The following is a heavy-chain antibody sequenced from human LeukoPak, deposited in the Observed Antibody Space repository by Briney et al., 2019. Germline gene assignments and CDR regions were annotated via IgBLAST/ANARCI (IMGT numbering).Heavy chain of an antibody. CDR2: ISSSSSYI. Sequence: GGSLRLSCAASGFTFSSYSMNWVRQAPGKGLEWVSSISSSSSYIYYADSVKGRFTISRDNAKNPLYLQMNSLRAEDTAVYYCARENAYYYDSSGYSDYWGQGTLVTVSS. CDR1: GFTFSSYS. D-gene: IGHD3-22*01. J-gene: IGHJ4*02. V-gene: IGHV3-21*01. CDR3: ARENAYYYDSSGYSDY.